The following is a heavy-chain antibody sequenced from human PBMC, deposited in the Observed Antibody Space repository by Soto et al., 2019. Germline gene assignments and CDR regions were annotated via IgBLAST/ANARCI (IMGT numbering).Heavy chain of an antibody. J-gene: IGHJ4*02. Sequence: GGSLRLSCAASGFTFSRYGMHWVRQAPGKGLEWVALIWNDGIRKVYVDSVKGRFTISRDNSKNTLDLQVNSLRAEDTAVYYCARDDDYEANAFDYWGPGTLVTVSS. CDR2: IWNDGIRK. V-gene: IGHV3-33*01. D-gene: IGHD3-22*01. CDR3: ARDDDYEANAFDY. CDR1: GFTFSRYG.